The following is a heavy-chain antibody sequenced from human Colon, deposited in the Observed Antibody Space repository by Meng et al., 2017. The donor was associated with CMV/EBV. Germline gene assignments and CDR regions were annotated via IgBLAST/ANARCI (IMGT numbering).Heavy chain of an antibody. D-gene: IGHD3-22*01. CDR3: ARVLPTYYYDTSAYPLDH. J-gene: IGHJ4*02. Sequence: GGSLRLSCEGSGFRFGTFYMHWVRQAPGKGLEWVSRISAEGATTTFAESVKGRFTVSRDNAKNTMYLQMTSLRAEDTAVYYCARVLPTYYYDTSAYPLDHWGQGTLVTVSS. CDR2: ISAEGATT. CDR1: GFRFGTFY. V-gene: IGHV3-74*01.